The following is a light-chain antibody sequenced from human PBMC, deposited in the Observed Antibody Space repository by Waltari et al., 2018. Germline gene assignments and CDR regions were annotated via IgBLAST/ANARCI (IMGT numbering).Light chain of an antibody. CDR1: SRDVGGYNF. Sequence: QSALTQPASVSGSPGQSISISCTGTSRDVGGYNFVSWYQRLPGKAPKLIIYDVGNRPSGVFNLFSGSKSGNTASLIISGLQADDEADYYCCSYTRSGSLVFGGGTKLTVL. CDR3: CSYTRSGSLV. CDR2: DVG. V-gene: IGLV2-14*03. J-gene: IGLJ2*01.